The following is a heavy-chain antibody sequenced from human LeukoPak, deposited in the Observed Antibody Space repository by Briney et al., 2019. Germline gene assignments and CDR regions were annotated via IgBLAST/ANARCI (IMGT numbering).Heavy chain of an antibody. D-gene: IGHD3-10*01. J-gene: IGHJ2*01. V-gene: IGHV3-53*01. CDR1: GFTVGTKC. Sequence: PGGSLRLSCAASGFTVGTKCMNWVRQAPGKGLEWVSILYSGGDTYYADSVKGRFTISRDNSRNTLSLQMNSLRVEDTAVYYCARVGDHYHWYFDLWGRGTLVTVSS. CDR2: LYSGGDT. CDR3: ARVGDHYHWYFDL.